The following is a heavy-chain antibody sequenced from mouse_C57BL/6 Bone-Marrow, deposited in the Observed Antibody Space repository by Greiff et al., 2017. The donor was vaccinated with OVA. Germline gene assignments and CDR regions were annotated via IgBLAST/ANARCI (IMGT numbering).Heavy chain of an antibody. CDR3: AREAY. J-gene: IGHJ2*01. CDR1: GFTFSSYA. Sequence: EVKVEESGGGLVKPGGSLKLSCAASGFTFSSYAMSWVRQTPEKRLEWVATISDGGSYTYYPDNVKGRFTISRDSAKNNLYLQMSHLKSEDTAMYYCAREAYWGQGTTLTVSS. V-gene: IGHV5-4*01. CDR2: ISDGGSYT.